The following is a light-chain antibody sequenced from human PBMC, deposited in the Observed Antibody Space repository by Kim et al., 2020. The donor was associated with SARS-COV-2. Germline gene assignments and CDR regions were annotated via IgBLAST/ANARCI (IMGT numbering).Light chain of an antibody. CDR2: WAS. J-gene: IGKJ3*01. Sequence: DIVMTQSPDSLSVSLGERATINCKSGQSVLFSSNNKNYLAWYQQKPGQPPKLLIYWASSRESGVPDRFSGSGSGTDFTLTISGLQAEDVAVYYCQQYFTTPKTFGPGTKVDIK. CDR1: QSVLFSSNNKNY. V-gene: IGKV4-1*01. CDR3: QQYFTTPKT.